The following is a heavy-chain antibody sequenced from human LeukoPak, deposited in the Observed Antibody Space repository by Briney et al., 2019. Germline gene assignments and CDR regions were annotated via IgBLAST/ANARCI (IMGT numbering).Heavy chain of an antibody. CDR3: AKVNYYQPYF. D-gene: IGHD2-2*01. J-gene: IGHJ4*02. CDR1: GFSFGTYG. Sequence: GGSLRLSCAASGFSFGTYGMSWVRQAPGKGLEWVSTIDVTTGGSYYADSVKGRFTISRDTFQNTLYLQLNSLRVDDTAVYYCAKVNYYQPYFWGQGTLVTVSS. V-gene: IGHV3-23*01. CDR2: IDVTTGGS.